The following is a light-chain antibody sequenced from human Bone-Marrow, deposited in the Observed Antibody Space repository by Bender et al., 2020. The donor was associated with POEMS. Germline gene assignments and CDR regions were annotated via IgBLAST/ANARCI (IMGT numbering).Light chain of an antibody. CDR3: SSWDDSLSGWV. CDR2: DFY. J-gene: IGLJ3*02. CDR1: SSDLGSYNY. V-gene: IGLV2-14*01. Sequence: QSALTQPASVSGSPGQSITISCSGTSSDLGSYNYVSWYQQHPGKAPKLLIFDFYKRPSGISERFSGSKSGTSASLAISDIQSEDEGDYYCSSWDDSLSGWVFGGGTKLTVL.